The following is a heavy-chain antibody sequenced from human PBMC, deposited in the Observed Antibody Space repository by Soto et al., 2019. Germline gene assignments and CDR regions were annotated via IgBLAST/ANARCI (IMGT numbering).Heavy chain of an antibody. CDR3: AGMDYDFWSGHIDY. CDR2: IYYSGST. J-gene: IGHJ4*02. CDR1: GGSVSSGGYY. Sequence: PSETLSLTCTVSGGSVSSGGYYWSWIRQHPGKGLEWIGYIYYSGSTYYNPSLKSRVTISVDTSKNQFSLKLSSVTAADTAVYYCAGMDYDFWSGHIDYWGQGTLVTVSS. D-gene: IGHD3-3*01. V-gene: IGHV4-31*03.